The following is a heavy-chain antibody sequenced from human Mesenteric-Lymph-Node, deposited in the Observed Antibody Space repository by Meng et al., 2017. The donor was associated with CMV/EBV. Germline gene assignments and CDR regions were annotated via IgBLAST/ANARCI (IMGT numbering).Heavy chain of an antibody. CDR3: ARFGIVGSTNHFDY. D-gene: IGHD1-26*01. J-gene: IGHJ4*02. V-gene: IGHV4-31*02. CDR1: GGSVSSRSYY. CDR2: IYYTGSA. Sequence: SGGSVSSRSYYWSWIRQHPGKGLEWIGNIYYTGSAYYNPSLKSRVSISVDTSKNQFSLKVTSVTAADTAVYYCARFGIVGSTNHFDYWGQGTLVTVSS.